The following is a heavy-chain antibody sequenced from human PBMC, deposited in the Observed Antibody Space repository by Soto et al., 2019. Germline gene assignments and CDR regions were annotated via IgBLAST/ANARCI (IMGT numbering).Heavy chain of an antibody. V-gene: IGHV5-51*01. CDR3: ARLYGGQLDY. CDR1: GYTFTSYW. CDR2: IYPADSDT. D-gene: IGHD4-17*01. Sequence: EVQLVQSGAEVNKPGESLKISCKGSGYTFTSYWIAWVRQMPGKGLEWMGIIYPADSDTRYSPSFQGQVTISADKSIRTAYLQWGGLKASDTAIYYCARLYGGQLDYWGQGTLVTVSS. J-gene: IGHJ4*02.